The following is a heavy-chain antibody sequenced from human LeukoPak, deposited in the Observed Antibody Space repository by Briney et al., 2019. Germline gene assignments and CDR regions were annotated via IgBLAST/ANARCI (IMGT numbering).Heavy chain of an antibody. J-gene: IGHJ6*03. D-gene: IGHD6-13*01. CDR1: GFTFSSYA. CDR3: ARDRYSSSSFYYYYYMDV. V-gene: IGHV3-21*01. CDR2: ISSSSSYI. Sequence: GGSLRLSCAASGFTFSSYAMSWVRQAPGKGLEWVSFISSSSSYIYYADSVKGRFTISRDNAKNSLYLQMNSLRAEDTAVYYCARDRYSSSSFYYYYYMDVWGKGTTVTVSS.